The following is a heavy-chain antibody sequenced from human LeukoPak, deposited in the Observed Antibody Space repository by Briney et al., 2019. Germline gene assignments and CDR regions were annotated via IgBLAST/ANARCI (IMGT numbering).Heavy chain of an antibody. CDR1: GVTFSSYA. V-gene: IGHV3-30-3*01. CDR2: ISYGGINK. J-gene: IGHJ4*02. D-gene: IGHD4-17*01. CDR3: ARVMASVTVVDY. Sequence: PGGSLRLSCAASGVTFSSYAMHWVRQAPGKGLEWVAVISYGGINKYYADSVKGRFTISRDNSKSTLYLQMNSLRADDTAVYYCARVMASVTVVDYWGQGTLVTVSS.